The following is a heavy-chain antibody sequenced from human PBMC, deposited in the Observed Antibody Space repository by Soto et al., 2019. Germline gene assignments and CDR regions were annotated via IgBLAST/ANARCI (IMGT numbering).Heavy chain of an antibody. Sequence: PGGSLRLSYAASGFTFSTYGMHWVRQAPGKGLEGVAVIWYDGSNKYYADSVTGRFTISRANSTNTLYLQMNSLRAEDTAVYYCARDLVYYDSSGYYYSPGFGYGMDVWGQGSTVTVSS. CDR3: ARDLVYYDSSGYYYSPGFGYGMDV. CDR1: GFTFSTYG. V-gene: IGHV3-33*01. D-gene: IGHD3-22*01. CDR2: IWYDGSNK. J-gene: IGHJ6*02.